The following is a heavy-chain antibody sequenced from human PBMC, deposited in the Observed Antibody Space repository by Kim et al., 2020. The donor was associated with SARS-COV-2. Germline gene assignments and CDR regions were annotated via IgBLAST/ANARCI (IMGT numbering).Heavy chain of an antibody. Sequence: GGSLRLSCAASGFTFDDYAMHWVRQAPGKGLEWVSGICWNSGSIGYADSVKGRFTISRDNAKKSLYLQMNSLRAEDTALYYCARGPNAFDIWGQGTMVPV. CDR3: ARGPNAFDI. D-gene: IGHD3-10*01. CDR1: GFTFDDYA. V-gene: IGHV3-9*01. J-gene: IGHJ3*02. CDR2: ICWNSGSI.